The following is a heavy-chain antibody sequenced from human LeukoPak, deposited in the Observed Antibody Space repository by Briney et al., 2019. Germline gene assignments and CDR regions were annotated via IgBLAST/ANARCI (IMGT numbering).Heavy chain of an antibody. V-gene: IGHV3-64*01. J-gene: IGHJ6*02. Sequence: GGSLRLSCSASGFTFSMYAMHWVRQAPGKGLEYVSAISSDGGSTYYANSVKGRFTISRDNSKNTLYLQMGSLRAEDMAVYYCVNYGMDVWGQGTTVTVSS. CDR3: VNYGMDV. CDR2: ISSDGGST. CDR1: GFTFSMYA.